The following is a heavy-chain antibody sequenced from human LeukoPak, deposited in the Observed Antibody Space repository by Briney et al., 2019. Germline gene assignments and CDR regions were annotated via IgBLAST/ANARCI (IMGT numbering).Heavy chain of an antibody. J-gene: IGHJ4*02. CDR2: IYSSGST. Sequence: TPSETLSLTCTVSGGSISSGSYCWSWIRQPAGKGLEWIGHIYSSGSTNYNPSLKSRVTISVDTSKNQFSLKLSSVTAADTAVYYCARNGYSSGWYLRARSYFDYWGQGTLVTVSS. V-gene: IGHV4-61*09. CDR3: ARNGYSSGWYLRARSYFDY. D-gene: IGHD6-19*01. CDR1: GGSISSGSYC.